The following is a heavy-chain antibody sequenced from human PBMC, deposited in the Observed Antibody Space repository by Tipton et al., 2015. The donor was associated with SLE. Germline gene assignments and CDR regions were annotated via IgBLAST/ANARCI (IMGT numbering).Heavy chain of an antibody. V-gene: IGHV4-59*01. D-gene: IGHD2-21*01. CDR3: ARGSSDWDY. CDR2: VYYSGTT. Sequence: TLSLTCTVSGASITPYYWSWIRQPPGKGLEWIGYVYYSGTTDYNPSLENRVTISVDTSNNYFSLTLTSVTAADTGVYYCARGSSDWDYWGQGTLVTVSS. J-gene: IGHJ4*02. CDR1: GASITPYY.